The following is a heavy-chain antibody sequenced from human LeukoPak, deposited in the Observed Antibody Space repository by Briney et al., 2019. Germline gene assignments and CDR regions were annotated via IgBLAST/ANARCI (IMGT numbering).Heavy chain of an antibody. Sequence: SETLSLTCTVSGYSINNGYYWSWIRQPPGKGLEYIGNIYHSGSTYYNPSLKSRVTISVDTSKNQFSLKLHSVTAADTAVYYCAMHISYYYGSGSSSYYFDYWGQGTLVTVSS. CDR2: IYHSGST. CDR3: AMHISYYYGSGSSSYYFDY. V-gene: IGHV4-38-2*02. CDR1: GYSINNGYY. J-gene: IGHJ4*02. D-gene: IGHD3-10*01.